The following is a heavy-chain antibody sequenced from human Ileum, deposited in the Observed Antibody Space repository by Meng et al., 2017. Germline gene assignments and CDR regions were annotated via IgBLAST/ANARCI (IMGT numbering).Heavy chain of an antibody. CDR2: ISSSGSGK. J-gene: IGHJ4*02. D-gene: IGHD2-15*01. V-gene: IGHV3-23*01. Sequence: EVQLLESGGGLVQPGGSLKLSCAASGFIFSDYAMTWVRQAPGKGLEWVSGISSSGSGKYYADSVKGRFTSSRDNSKNTLTLQMDSLRAEDTAVYYCAKGKVGVAGSPDDWGQGTLVTVSS. CDR3: AKGKVGVAGSPDD. CDR1: GFIFSDYA.